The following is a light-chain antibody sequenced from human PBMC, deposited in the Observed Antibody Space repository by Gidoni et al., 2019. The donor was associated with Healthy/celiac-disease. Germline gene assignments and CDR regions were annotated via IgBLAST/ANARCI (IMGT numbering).Light chain of an antibody. CDR3: QQYGSSPWT. Sequence: EIVLTQSPGTLSLSPGERATLPRRASQSVSSSYLAWYQQKPGQAPRLLIYGASSRATGIPDRFSGSGSGTDFTLTISRLEPEDFAVYYCQQYGSSPWTFXQXTKVXIK. CDR2: GAS. J-gene: IGKJ1*01. V-gene: IGKV3-20*01. CDR1: QSVSSSY.